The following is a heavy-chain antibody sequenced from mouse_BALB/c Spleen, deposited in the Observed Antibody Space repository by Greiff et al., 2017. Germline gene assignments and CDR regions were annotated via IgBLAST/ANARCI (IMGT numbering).Heavy chain of an antibody. D-gene: IGHD2-4*01. J-gene: IGHJ4*01. V-gene: IGHV5-4*02. Sequence: EVKLVESGGGLVKPGGSLKLSCAASGFTFSDYYMYWVRQTPEKRLEWVATISDGGSYTYYPDSVKGRFTISRDNAKNNLYLQMSSLKSEDTAMYYCARVYDYDGGPYAMDYWGQGTSVTVSS. CDR1: GFTFSDYY. CDR3: ARVYDYDGGPYAMDY. CDR2: ISDGGSYT.